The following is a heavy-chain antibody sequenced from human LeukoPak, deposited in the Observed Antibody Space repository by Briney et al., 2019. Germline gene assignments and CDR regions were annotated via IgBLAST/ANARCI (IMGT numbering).Heavy chain of an antibody. V-gene: IGHV3-74*01. CDR2: INSDGSST. CDR1: GFTFSRSW. Sequence: GGSLRLSCAASGFTFSRSWMHWVRQGPGKGLVWVSRINSDGSSTRYADFVKGRFTISRDNAKNTLYLQMNSLRSEDTAVYYCASYRDRGYWGQGTLVTVSS. J-gene: IGHJ4*02. CDR3: ASYRDRGY. D-gene: IGHD4-17*01.